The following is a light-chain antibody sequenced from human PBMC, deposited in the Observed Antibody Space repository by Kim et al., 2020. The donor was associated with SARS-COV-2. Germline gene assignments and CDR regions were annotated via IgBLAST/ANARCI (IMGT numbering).Light chain of an antibody. CDR3: EQYDTDST. CDR1: QIINMW. J-gene: IGKJ1*01. V-gene: IGKV1-5*03. CDR2: RTS. Sequence: SAAVGDRVTITCRASQIINMWLAWYQQRPGKAPNLLIYRTSTLENGVPSRFSGSGSGTEFTLTINSLQPDDFATYYCEQYDTDSTFGQGTKVDIK.